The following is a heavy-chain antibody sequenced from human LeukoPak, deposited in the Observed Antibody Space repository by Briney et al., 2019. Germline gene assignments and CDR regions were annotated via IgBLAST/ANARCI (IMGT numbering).Heavy chain of an antibody. Sequence: GGSLRLSCAASGFTVSSKYMSWVRQAPGEGLEWVAVIYSGGTTNYADSVKGRFTMSRDNSKNSLYLQMNSLRVEDTAVYYCVRMVSGWPNWIDPWGQGTQVTVSS. CDR2: IYSGGTT. CDR1: GFTVSSKY. J-gene: IGHJ5*02. V-gene: IGHV3-66*01. D-gene: IGHD6-19*01. CDR3: VRMVSGWPNWIDP.